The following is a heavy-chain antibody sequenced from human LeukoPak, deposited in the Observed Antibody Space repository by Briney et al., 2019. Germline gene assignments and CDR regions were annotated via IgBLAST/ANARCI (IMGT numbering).Heavy chain of an antibody. CDR2: ISSSSSYI. V-gene: IGHV3-21*01. D-gene: IGHD3-22*01. J-gene: IGHJ4*02. Sequence: GGSLRLSCAASGFTFSSYSMNWVRQAPGKGLEWVSSISSSSSYIYYADSVKGRFTISRDNAKNSLYLQMNSLRAEDTAVYYCAGASYYYDSSGYCPFDYWGQGTLVTVSS. CDR1: GFTFSSYS. CDR3: AGASYYYDSSGYCPFDY.